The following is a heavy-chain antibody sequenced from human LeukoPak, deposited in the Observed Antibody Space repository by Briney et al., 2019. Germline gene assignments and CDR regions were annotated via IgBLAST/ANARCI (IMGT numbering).Heavy chain of an antibody. CDR1: GYTFTSYA. Sequence: GASVKVSCKASGYTFTSYAMHWVRQAPGQRLEWMGWINAGNGNTKYSQEFQGRVTITRDTSASTAYMELSSLRSEDMAVYYCARGIKYYGGNEIVEYYFDYWGQGTLVTVSS. V-gene: IGHV1-3*03. CDR2: INAGNGNT. J-gene: IGHJ4*02. CDR3: ARGIKYYGGNEIVEYYFDY. D-gene: IGHD4-23*01.